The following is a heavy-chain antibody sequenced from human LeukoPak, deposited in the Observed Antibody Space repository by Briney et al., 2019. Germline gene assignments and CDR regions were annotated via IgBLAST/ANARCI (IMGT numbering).Heavy chain of an antibody. CDR1: GGTFSSYA. D-gene: IGHD4-11*01. CDR2: IIPILGIA. CDR3: ARDSRTTVFAPGY. J-gene: IGHJ4*02. V-gene: IGHV1-69*04. Sequence: GASVKVSCKASGGTFSSYAISWVRQAPGQGLEWMGRIIPILGIADYAQKFQGRVTMTRDASTSTVYMELSSLRSEDTAVYHCARDSRTTVFAPGYWGQGTLVTVSS.